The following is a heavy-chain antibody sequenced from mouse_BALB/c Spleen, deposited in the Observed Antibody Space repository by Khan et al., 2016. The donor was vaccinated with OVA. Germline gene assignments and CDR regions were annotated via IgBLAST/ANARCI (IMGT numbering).Heavy chain of an antibody. CDR1: GYSFTSYY. CDR3: TRQGDVAWFTY. Sequence: EVQLQQSGPELMKPGASVKISCKASGYSFTSYYIHWVMQSHGKSLEWIGYIDPFSGGTTFNQKFKGKATLPVDNSSSTASIHLSTLTAEDSAVYYGTRQGDVAWFTYWGQGTLVTGSA. J-gene: IGHJ3*01. V-gene: IGHV1S135*01. CDR2: IDPFSGGT. D-gene: IGHD2-13*01.